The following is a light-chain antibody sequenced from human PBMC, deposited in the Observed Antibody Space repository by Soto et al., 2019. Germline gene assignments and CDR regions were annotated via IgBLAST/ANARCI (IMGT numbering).Light chain of an antibody. CDR1: NSDVGAFDY. J-gene: IGLJ2*01. CDR2: EVT. Sequence: QSALTQPASVSGSPGQSITISCTGTNSDVGAFDYVSWYQHHPDKAPKLMIYEVTNRPSGVSTRFSGSKSGNTASLTISGLQAEDEADYYCTSYTTSSSLVVFGGGTKVTVL. V-gene: IGLV2-14*01. CDR3: TSYTTSSSLVV.